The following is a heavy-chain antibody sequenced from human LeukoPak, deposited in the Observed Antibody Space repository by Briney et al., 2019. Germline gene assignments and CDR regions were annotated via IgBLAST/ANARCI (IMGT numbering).Heavy chain of an antibody. J-gene: IGHJ5*02. CDR3: VRGRGSYGWFDP. V-gene: IGHV3-74*01. Sequence: LRLSCAASGFTSSSYWMHWIRQVPGKGLVWVSRISGDGTARNYADSVKGRFTISRDDAKNTVDLQMNSLRGEDTAVYYCVRGRGSYGWFDPWGQGTLVTVSS. D-gene: IGHD3-10*01. CDR1: GFTSSSYW. CDR2: ISGDGTAR.